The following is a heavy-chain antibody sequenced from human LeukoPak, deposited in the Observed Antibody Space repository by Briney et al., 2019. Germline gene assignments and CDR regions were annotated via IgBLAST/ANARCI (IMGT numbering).Heavy chain of an antibody. CDR2: ISSSSSTI. CDR1: GFTFSSYS. V-gene: IGHV3-48*04. Sequence: GGSLRLSCAASGFTFSSYSMNWVRQAPGKGLEWVSYISSSSSTIYYADSVKGRFTISRDNAKNSLYPQMNSLRAEDTAVYYCARDYHYFDYWGQGTLVTVSS. J-gene: IGHJ4*02. CDR3: ARDYHYFDY.